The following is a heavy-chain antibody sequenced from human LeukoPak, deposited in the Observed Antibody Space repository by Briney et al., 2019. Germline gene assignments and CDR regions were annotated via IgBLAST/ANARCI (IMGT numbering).Heavy chain of an antibody. V-gene: IGHV3-9*01. CDR2: ISWNSGSI. D-gene: IGHD6-19*01. J-gene: IGHJ4*02. Sequence: GGSLRLSCAASGFTFDDYAMHWVRQAPGKGLEWVSGISWNSGSIGYADSVKGRFTISRDNAKNSLYLQMNSLRAEDTAVYYCAKRPPGGWYYFDYWGQGTLVTVSS. CDR3: AKRPPGGWYYFDY. CDR1: GFTFDDYA.